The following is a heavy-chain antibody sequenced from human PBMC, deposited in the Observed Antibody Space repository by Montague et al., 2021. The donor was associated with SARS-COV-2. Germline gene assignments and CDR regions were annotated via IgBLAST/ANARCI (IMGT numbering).Heavy chain of an antibody. J-gene: IGHJ4*02. CDR1: GFTFSTYA. CDR3: AKDQVYSGSYFAD. V-gene: IGHV3-23*01. D-gene: IGHD1-26*01. Sequence: SLRLSCAASGFTFSTYAMSWVRQAPGKGLEWVSAITGSGGGTYYAGSVKGWLTISKDNSKNMLYLQMNSLRAEDTAVYYCAKDQVYSGSYFADWGQGTLVTVSS. CDR2: ITGSGGGT.